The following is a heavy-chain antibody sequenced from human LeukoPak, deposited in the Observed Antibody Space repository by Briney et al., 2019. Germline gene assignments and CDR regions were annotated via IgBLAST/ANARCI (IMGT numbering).Heavy chain of an antibody. J-gene: IGHJ4*02. V-gene: IGHV4-34*01. Sequence: PSETLSLTCAVYGGSFSGYYWSWIRQPPGKGLEWIGEINHSGSTNYNPSLKSRVTISVDTSKNQFSLKLSSVTAADTAVYYCARAQGGYYTTHPFDYWGQGTLVTVSS. CDR2: INHSGST. D-gene: IGHD3-3*01. CDR1: GGSFSGYY. CDR3: ARAQGGYYTTHPFDY.